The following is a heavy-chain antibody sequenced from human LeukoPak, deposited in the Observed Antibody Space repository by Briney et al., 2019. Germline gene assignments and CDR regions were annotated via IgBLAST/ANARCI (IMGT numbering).Heavy chain of an antibody. CDR1: GFTFSSYS. Sequence: GGSLRLSCAASGFTFSSYSMNWVRQAPGKGLEWVSYISSSSSTIYYADSVKGRFTISRDNAKNSLYLQMNSLRAEDTAVYYCAREYDSFGGYMDVWGKGTTVIVSS. D-gene: IGHD3-22*01. CDR2: ISSSSSTI. V-gene: IGHV3-48*04. J-gene: IGHJ6*03. CDR3: AREYDSFGGYMDV.